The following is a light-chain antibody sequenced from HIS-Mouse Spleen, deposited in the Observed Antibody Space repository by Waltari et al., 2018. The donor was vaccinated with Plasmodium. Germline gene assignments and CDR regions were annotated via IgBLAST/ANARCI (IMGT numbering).Light chain of an antibody. CDR2: GAS. CDR3: QQYNNWSFT. CDR1: QSVSSN. V-gene: IGKV3-15*01. Sequence: EIVMTQSPATLSVSPGERATLSCRASQSVSSNLAWYPQKPGQAPSLLIYGASTRATCIPARFSGSGSGTEFTLTISSLQSEDFAVYYCQQYNNWSFTFGPGTKVDIK. J-gene: IGKJ3*01.